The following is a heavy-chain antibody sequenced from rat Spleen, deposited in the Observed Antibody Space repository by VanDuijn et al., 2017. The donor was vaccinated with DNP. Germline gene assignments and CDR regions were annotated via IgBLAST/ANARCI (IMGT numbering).Heavy chain of an antibody. V-gene: IGHV5-7*01. D-gene: IGHD1-11*01. CDR3: ARHDYGGAYAMDA. Sequence: EVQLVESGGGLVQPGRSMKLSCAASGFTFSNYYMAWVRQAPTKGLEWVATIRYDDSSTYYRDSVKGRFAISRDNAKSTLYLQMDSLRSEDTATYYCARHDYGGAYAMDAWGQGTSVTVSS. CDR2: IRYDDSST. CDR1: GFTFSNYY. J-gene: IGHJ4*01.